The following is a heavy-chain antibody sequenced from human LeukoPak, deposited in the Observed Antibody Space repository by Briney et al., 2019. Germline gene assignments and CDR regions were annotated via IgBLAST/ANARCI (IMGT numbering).Heavy chain of an antibody. CDR2: IYTSGST. CDR3: ARDQAYRCDSSDNWFDAFDI. V-gene: IGHV4-4*07. D-gene: IGHD3-22*01. Sequence: SETLSLTCTVSGGSISSYYWSWIRQPAGKGLEWIGRIYTSGSTNYNPSLKSRVTMSVDTSKNQFSLKLSSATAADTAVYYCARDQAYRCDSSDNWFDAFDIWGQGTMVTVSS. J-gene: IGHJ3*02. CDR1: GGSISSYY.